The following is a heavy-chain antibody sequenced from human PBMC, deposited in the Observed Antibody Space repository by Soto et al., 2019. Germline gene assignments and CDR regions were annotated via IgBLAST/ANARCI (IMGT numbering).Heavy chain of an antibody. D-gene: IGHD3-22*01. CDR1: GYTFTSYA. CDR3: ARSSATYYYDSSGYFHY. Sequence: ASVKVSCKASGYTFTSYAMHWVRQAPGQRLEWMGWINAGNGNTKYSQKFQGRVTITRDTSASTAYMELSSLRPEDTAVYYCARSSATYYYDSSGYFHYWGQGTLVTVSS. V-gene: IGHV1-3*01. CDR2: INAGNGNT. J-gene: IGHJ4*02.